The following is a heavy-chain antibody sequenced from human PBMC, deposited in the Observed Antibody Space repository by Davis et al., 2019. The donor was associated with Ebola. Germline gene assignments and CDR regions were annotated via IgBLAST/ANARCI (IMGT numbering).Heavy chain of an antibody. V-gene: IGHV4-61*01. J-gene: IGHJ5*02. D-gene: IGHD3/OR15-3a*01. CDR3: ARVVVLVIAPNWFDP. Sequence: SETLSLTCTVPGGSVSSGSYYWSWIRQPPGKGLEWIGYIYYSGSTNYNPSLKSRVTISVDTSKNQFSLKLNSVTAADTAVYYCARVVVLVIAPNWFDPWGQGTLVTVSS. CDR1: GGSVSSGSYY. CDR2: IYYSGST.